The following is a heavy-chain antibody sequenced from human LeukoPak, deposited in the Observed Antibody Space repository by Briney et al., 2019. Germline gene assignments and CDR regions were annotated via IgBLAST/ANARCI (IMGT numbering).Heavy chain of an antibody. CDR3: ARVVSGRYYLGY. Sequence: SSVKVSCKASGGTFSSYAISWVRQAPGQGLEWMGGIIPIFGTANYAQKFQGRVTITADESTSTAYMELSSLRSEDTAVYYCARVVSGRYYLGYWGQGTLVTVSS. CDR1: GGTFSSYA. D-gene: IGHD2-21*01. J-gene: IGHJ4*02. V-gene: IGHV1-69*01. CDR2: IIPIFGTA.